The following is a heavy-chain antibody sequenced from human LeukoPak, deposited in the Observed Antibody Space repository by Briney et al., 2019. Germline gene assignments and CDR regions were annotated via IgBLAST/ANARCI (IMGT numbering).Heavy chain of an antibody. J-gene: IGHJ3*02. CDR1: GGSFSGYY. V-gene: IGHV4-34*01. Sequence: PSETLSLTCAVYGGSFSGYYWSWIRQPPGKGLEWIGEINHSGSANYNPSLKSRVTISVDTSKNQFSLKLSSVTAADTAVYYCARGDNRWAFDIWGQGTMVTVSS. CDR3: ARGDNRWAFDI. CDR2: INHSGSA. D-gene: IGHD1-14*01.